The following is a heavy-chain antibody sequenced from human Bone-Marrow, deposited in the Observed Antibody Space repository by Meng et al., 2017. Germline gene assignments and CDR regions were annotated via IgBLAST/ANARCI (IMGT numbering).Heavy chain of an antibody. CDR1: GYTFTGYY. CDR2: INPNSGGT. V-gene: IGHV1-2*06. Sequence: VERVERGAEVKKPGASVKVSCKASGYTFTGYYMHWVRQAPGQGLEWMGRINPNSGGTNYAQKFQGRVSMTRDTSISTAYMELSRLRSDDTAVYYCARAVLTKLNFDYWGQGTLVTVSS. J-gene: IGHJ4*02. D-gene: IGHD3-9*01. CDR3: ARAVLTKLNFDY.